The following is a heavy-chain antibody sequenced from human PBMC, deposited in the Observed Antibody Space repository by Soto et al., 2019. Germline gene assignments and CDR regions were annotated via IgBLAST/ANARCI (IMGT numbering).Heavy chain of an antibody. CDR3: ARDDFWSGYSFDY. V-gene: IGHV3-33*01. D-gene: IGHD3-3*01. Sequence: GGSLRLSCAASGFTFSSYGMHWVRQAPGKGLEWVAVIWYDGSNKYYADSVKGRFTISRDNSKNTLYLQMNSLRAEDTAVYYCARDDFWSGYSFDYWGQGTLVTVS. J-gene: IGHJ4*02. CDR2: IWYDGSNK. CDR1: GFTFSSYG.